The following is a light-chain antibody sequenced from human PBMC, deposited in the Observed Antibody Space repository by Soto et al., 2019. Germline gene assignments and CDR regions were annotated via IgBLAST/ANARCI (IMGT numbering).Light chain of an antibody. Sequence: EIVLTQSPGTLSLSPGERATLSCRASQSVSSSYLAWYQQKPGQAPRLLIYGASSRATGIPDRFSGSGSGIDFTLTISRLEPEDFAVYYWQQYGSSPPLTFGGGTKVEIK. CDR3: QQYGSSPPLT. J-gene: IGKJ4*01. V-gene: IGKV3-20*01. CDR1: QSVSSSY. CDR2: GAS.